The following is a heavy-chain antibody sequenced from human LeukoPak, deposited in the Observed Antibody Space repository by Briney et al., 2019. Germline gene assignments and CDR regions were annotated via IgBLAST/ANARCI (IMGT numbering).Heavy chain of an antibody. CDR2: ISGSGGST. CDR1: GFIFSSYA. CDR3: AKLTGSYFYMDV. V-gene: IGHV3-23*01. Sequence: GGSLRLPCATSGFIFSSYAMSWVRQAPGKGLEWVATISGSGGSTYYADSVKGRFTISRDNSKNMLYLQVNSLRAEDTAIYYCAKLTGSYFYMDVWGKGTTVTVSS. J-gene: IGHJ6*03. D-gene: IGHD7-27*01.